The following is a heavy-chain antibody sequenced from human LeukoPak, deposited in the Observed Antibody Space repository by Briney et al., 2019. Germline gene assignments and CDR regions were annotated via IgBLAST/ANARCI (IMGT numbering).Heavy chain of an antibody. D-gene: IGHD6-25*01. CDR3: AGGAAGGDFDY. CDR2: ISSRGSSI. V-gene: IGHV3-48*03. J-gene: IGHJ4*02. Sequence: PGGSLRLSCAASGFTFSTYEMDWVRQAPGKELEWVSYISSRGSSIYYADSVKGRFTISRDNAKNSLYLQMSSLRVEDTAVYYCAGGAAGGDFDYWAQETRVTVS. CDR1: GFTFSTYE.